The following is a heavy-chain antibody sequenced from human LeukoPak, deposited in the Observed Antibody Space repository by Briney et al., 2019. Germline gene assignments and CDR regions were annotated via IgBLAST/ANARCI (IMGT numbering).Heavy chain of an antibody. CDR1: GGSISSYY. CDR2: IYYSGST. J-gene: IGHJ3*01. D-gene: IGHD4-17*01. CDR3: ARAPYGDSL. Sequence: SETLSLTCTVSGGSISSYYWSWIRQPPGKGLEWIGYIYYSGSTNYNPSLKSRVTISVHTSKNQFSLKLSSVTAADTAVYYCARAPYGDSLWGQGTMVTVSS. V-gene: IGHV4-59*01.